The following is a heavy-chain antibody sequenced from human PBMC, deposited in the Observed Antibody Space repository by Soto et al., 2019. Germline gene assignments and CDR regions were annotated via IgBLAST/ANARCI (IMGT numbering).Heavy chain of an antibody. Sequence: GGSLRLSCAASGFTVSSNYMSWVRQAPGKGLEWVSVIYSGGSTYYADSVKGRFTISRDNSKNTLYLQMNSLRAEDTAVYYCARDSGEVSSSWPYYYYYGMDVWGQGTTVTVSS. D-gene: IGHD6-13*01. J-gene: IGHJ6*02. CDR1: GFTVSSNY. CDR3: ARDSGEVSSSWPYYYYYGMDV. CDR2: IYSGGST. V-gene: IGHV3-53*01.